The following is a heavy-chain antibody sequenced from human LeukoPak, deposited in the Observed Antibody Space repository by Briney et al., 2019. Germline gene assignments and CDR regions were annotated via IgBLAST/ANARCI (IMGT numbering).Heavy chain of an antibody. J-gene: IGHJ6*04. CDR3: AELGITMIGGV. V-gene: IGHV3-13*03. CDR1: GFTFSSYD. CDR2: IGIAGDT. Sequence: GGSLRLSCAACGFTFSSYDMHWVRQATGKGLEWVSAIGIAGDTYYPGSVKGQFTISRENAKNSLYLQMNSLRAEDTAVYYCAELGITMIGGVWGKGTTVTISS. D-gene: IGHD3-10*02.